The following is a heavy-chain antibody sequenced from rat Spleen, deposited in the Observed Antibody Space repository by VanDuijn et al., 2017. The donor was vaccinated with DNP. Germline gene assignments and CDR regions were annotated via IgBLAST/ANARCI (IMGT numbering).Heavy chain of an antibody. D-gene: IGHD1-10*01. CDR1: GFTFSNYD. Sequence: EVQLVESGGGLVQPGRSLKLSCAASGFTFSNYDMAWVRQTPKKGLEWVATIFYAGTTTYYRGSVKGRFTISRDNAKSTLYLQMDSLRSEDTAIYYCARNNYYAMDAWGQGTSVTVSS. CDR3: ARNNYYAMDA. J-gene: IGHJ4*01. V-gene: IGHV5-7*01. CDR2: IFYAGTTT.